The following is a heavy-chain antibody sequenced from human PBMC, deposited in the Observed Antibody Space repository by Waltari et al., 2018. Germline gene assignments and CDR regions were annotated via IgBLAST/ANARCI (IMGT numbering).Heavy chain of an antibody. Sequence: EVQLLESGGGLVQPGGSLRLSCAASGFTFRSYAMSWVSQAPGKGLEWVSRSSRMGGSTYYADSVRGRCSSYRDNSKNTLYVQMNRLRAEDTAVYYCAVLMLYAPEGSHLYRMDVWGQGTKVSVS. CDR1: GFTFRSYA. J-gene: IGHJ6*02. D-gene: IGHD2-8*01. CDR3: AVLMLYAPEGSHLYRMDV. V-gene: IGHV3-23*01. CDR2: SSRMGGST.